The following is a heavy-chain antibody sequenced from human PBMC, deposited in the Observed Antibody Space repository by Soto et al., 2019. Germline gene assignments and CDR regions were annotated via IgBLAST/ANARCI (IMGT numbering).Heavy chain of an antibody. CDR1: GFTFSDYY. CDR3: ARDIPLTSYGSGEAPSDGMDV. V-gene: IGHV3-11*06. Sequence: GGSLRLSCAASGFTFSDYYMSWIRQAPGKGLEWVSYISSSSSYTNYADSVKGRFTISRDNAKNSLYLQMNSLRAEDTAVYYCARDIPLTSYGSGEAPSDGMDVWGQGTTVTVSS. CDR2: ISSSSSYT. D-gene: IGHD3-10*01. J-gene: IGHJ6*02.